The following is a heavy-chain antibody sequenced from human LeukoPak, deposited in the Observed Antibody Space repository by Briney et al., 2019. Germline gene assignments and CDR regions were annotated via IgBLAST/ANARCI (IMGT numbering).Heavy chain of an antibody. CDR3: ATPRDLTGDEGIDY. J-gene: IGHJ4*02. Sequence: ASVKVPCKASGYTFTGYYMHWVRQAPGQGLEWMGWINPNSGGTNYAQKFQGRVTMTRDTSISTAYMELSRLRSDDTAVYYCATPRDLTGDEGIDYWGQGTLVTVSS. V-gene: IGHV1-2*02. CDR1: GYTFTGYY. D-gene: IGHD7-27*01. CDR2: INPNSGGT.